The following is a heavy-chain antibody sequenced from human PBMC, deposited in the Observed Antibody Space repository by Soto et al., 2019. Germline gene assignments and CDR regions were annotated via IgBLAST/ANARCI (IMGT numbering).Heavy chain of an antibody. Sequence: SVKVSCKASGGTFSSYAISWVRRAPGQGLEWMGGIIPIFGTANYAQKFQGRVTITADESTSTAYMELSSLRSEDTAVYYCARLGPCSSGGSCLLLDYYYGMDGWGQGTTVTVAS. CDR1: GGTFSSYA. J-gene: IGHJ6*02. CDR2: IIPIFGTA. D-gene: IGHD2-15*01. V-gene: IGHV1-69*13. CDR3: ARLGPCSSGGSCLLLDYYYGMDG.